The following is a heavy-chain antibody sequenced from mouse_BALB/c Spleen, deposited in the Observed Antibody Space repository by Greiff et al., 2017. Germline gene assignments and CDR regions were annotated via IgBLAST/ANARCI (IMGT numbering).Heavy chain of an antibody. Sequence: EVKLIESGGGLVKPGGSLKLSCAASGFTFSDYYMYWVRQTPEKRLEWVATISDGGSYTYYPDSVKGRFTISRDNAKNNLDLQMSSLKSEDTAMYYCARGHRSYWYFDVWGAGTTVTVSS. D-gene: IGHD2-14*01. J-gene: IGHJ1*01. CDR2: ISDGGSYT. V-gene: IGHV5-4*02. CDR1: GFTFSDYY. CDR3: ARGHRSYWYFDV.